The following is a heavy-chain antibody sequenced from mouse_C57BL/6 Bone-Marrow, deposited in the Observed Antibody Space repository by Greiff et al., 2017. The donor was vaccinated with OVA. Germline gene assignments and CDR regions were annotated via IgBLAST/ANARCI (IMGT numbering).Heavy chain of an antibody. D-gene: IGHD2-3*01. CDR2: IDPSDSYT. J-gene: IGHJ3*01. CDR1: GYTFTSYW. V-gene: IGHV1-59*01. Sequence: QVQLKESGAELVRPGTSVKLSCKASGYTFTSYWMHWVKQRPGQGLEWIGVIDPSDSYTNYNQKFKGKATLTVDTSSSTAYMQLSSLTSEDSAVYYCARIRNGYYWFAYWGQGTLVTVSA. CDR3: ARIRNGYYWFAY.